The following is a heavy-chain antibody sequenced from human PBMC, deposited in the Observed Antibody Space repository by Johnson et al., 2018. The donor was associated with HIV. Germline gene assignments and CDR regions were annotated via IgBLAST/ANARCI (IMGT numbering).Heavy chain of an antibody. CDR3: ARRDSGSLSFDM. V-gene: IGHV3-30*03. CDR1: GFTFSNYA. Sequence: QVQLVESGGGVVQPGRSLRLSCAASGFTFSNYAMNWVRQAPGKGLEWVAVISHDGSDKNYADSVKGRFTISRDNSKNTLFLQMNSLRAEDTALYYCARRDSGSLSFDMWGQGTMVTVSS. D-gene: IGHD1-26*01. J-gene: IGHJ3*02. CDR2: ISHDGSDK.